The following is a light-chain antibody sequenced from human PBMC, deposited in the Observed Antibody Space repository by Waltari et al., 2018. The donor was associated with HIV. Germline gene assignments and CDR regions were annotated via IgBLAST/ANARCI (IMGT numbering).Light chain of an antibody. CDR1: RNVLYDSNHKNY. J-gene: IGKJ3*01. Sequence: DIVMTQSPDSLAVSLGERATINCQSARNVLYDSNHKNYLAWYQQKPGQPPKLLIYWASTRESGVPDRFSGSGSGTDFTLTISSLQAEDVAVYYCQQYYNTPFTFGPGTKVDI. CDR2: WAS. CDR3: QQYYNTPFT. V-gene: IGKV4-1*01.